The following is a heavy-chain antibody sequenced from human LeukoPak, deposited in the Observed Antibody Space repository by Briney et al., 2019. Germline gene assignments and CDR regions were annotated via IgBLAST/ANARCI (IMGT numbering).Heavy chain of an antibody. Sequence: GGSLRLSCAASGFTFSSYAMSWVRQAPGKGLEWVSSFSGSGGGTYYADSVKGRFTISRDNSKNTLYLQMNSLRADDTVVYSCAKSGYNRFDYWGQGTLVTVSS. J-gene: IGHJ4*02. D-gene: IGHD5-24*01. V-gene: IGHV3-23*01. CDR1: GFTFSSYA. CDR3: AKSGYNRFDY. CDR2: FSGSGGGT.